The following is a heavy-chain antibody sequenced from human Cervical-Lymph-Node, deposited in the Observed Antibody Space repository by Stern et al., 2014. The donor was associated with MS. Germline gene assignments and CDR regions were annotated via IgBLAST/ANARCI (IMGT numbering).Heavy chain of an antibody. CDR2: IIPLFGTP. CDR3: ASAPGVTALPTHFDY. J-gene: IGHJ4*02. Sequence: QVQLVQSGAEVKKPGSSVKVSCKASGDTFSNCAITWVRQAPGQGLKWMGGIIPLFGTPIYARRFQGRVTITADKSTSTAYMELSSLRSEDTAVYYCASAPGVTALPTHFDYWGQGTLVTVSS. V-gene: IGHV1-69*06. D-gene: IGHD2-21*02. CDR1: GDTFSNCA.